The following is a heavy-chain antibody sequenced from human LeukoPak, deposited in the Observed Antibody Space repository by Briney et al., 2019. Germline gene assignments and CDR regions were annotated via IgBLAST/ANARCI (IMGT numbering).Heavy chain of an antibody. J-gene: IGHJ4*02. CDR3: ARAGSYDYVWGSYRYCDY. CDR2: ISADKGNT. CDR1: GFIYSNFG. Sequence: GASVTVSCKASGFIYSNFGITWVRRAPGQGLEWVGWISADKGNTKYAQKFHGRVTMTTETSTSTAYMELRSLRSDDTAVYYCARAGSYDYVWGSYRYCDYWGQGSLVTVSS. D-gene: IGHD3-16*02. V-gene: IGHV1-18*01.